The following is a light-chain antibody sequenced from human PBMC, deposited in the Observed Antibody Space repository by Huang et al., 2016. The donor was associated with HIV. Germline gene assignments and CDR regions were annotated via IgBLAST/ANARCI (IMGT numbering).Light chain of an antibody. CDR3: QQSYSAPGT. V-gene: IGKV1-39*01. CDR2: AAS. J-gene: IGKJ1*01. CDR1: QSISNY. Sequence: DIQMTQSPSSLSASVGDRVTITCQASQSISNYLNWYQQKPGKAPNLLIYAASSLQSGVPSRFSGSGSGTDFTLTISSLQPEDFATYYCQQSYSAPGTFGQGTKVEIK.